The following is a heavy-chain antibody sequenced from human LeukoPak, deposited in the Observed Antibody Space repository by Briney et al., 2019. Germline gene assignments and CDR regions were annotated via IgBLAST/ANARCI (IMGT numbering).Heavy chain of an antibody. D-gene: IGHD4-17*01. CDR2: IIPMINTP. CDR3: AIFQGTYGDNENDY. V-gene: IGHV1-69*01. CDR1: GGTFSSYA. Sequence: SVKVSCKASGGTFSSYAISWVRQAPGQGLEWMGGIIPMINTPKYAQKFQGRVSITADESTSTGYMEVSSLRSEDTAVYYCAIFQGTYGDNENDYWGQGTLVTVSS. J-gene: IGHJ4*02.